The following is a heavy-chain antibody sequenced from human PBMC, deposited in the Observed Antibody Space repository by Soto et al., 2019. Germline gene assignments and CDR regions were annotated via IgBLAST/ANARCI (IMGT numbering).Heavy chain of an antibody. V-gene: IGHV4-61*01. Sequence: SETLSLTCTVSGGSVNTANYYWSWTRQPPGKGLEWIGFIYYSGTTKYNPSLKNRVTISLNTSTNQFSLNLTSVTAADTATYYCARDTSGYFPTYWGQGSLVTVS. CDR2: IYYSGTT. J-gene: IGHJ4*02. CDR1: GGSVNTANYY. D-gene: IGHD3-22*01. CDR3: ARDTSGYFPTY.